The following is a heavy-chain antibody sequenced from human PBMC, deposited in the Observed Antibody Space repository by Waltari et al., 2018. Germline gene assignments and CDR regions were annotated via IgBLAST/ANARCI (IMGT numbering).Heavy chain of an antibody. CDR1: GYTFTDHS. J-gene: IGHJ5*02. CDR2: VDPENGEK. V-gene: IGHV1-69-2*01. Sequence: EVQLVQSGAEVRRPGATVKISCTASGYTFTDHSLHWVHQAPGKGLGWMGRVDPENGEKIYAENVRGRVTITADTSTDTSYMELSSLRSEETAVYYWARGGRGTDWFDPWGQGTLVTVSS. CDR3: ARGGRGTDWFDP. D-gene: IGHD1-7*01.